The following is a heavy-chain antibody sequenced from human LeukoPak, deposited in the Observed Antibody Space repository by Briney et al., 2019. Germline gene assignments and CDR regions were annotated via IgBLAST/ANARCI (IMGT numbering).Heavy chain of an antibody. D-gene: IGHD3-10*01. J-gene: IGHJ4*02. CDR3: ATTNVLLWFGELSKTAYFDY. CDR2: FNHSGST. Sequence: SETLSLTCAVYGGSFSGYYWSWIRQPPGKGLEWIGEFNHSGSTNYNPSLKSRVTISVDTSKNQFSLKLSSVTAADTAVYYCATTNVLLWFGELSKTAYFDYWGQGTLVTVSS. CDR1: GGSFSGYY. V-gene: IGHV4-34*01.